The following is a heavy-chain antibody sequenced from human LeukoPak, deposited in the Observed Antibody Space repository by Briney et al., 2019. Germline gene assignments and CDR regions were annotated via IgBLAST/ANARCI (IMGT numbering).Heavy chain of an antibody. CDR3: ARHPDCSSTSCYRDIVATMNGPLDA. CDR2: IYTSGST. J-gene: IGHJ5*02. CDR1: GGSISDYY. V-gene: IGHV4-4*07. Sequence: SETLSLTCTVSGGSISDYYWSWIRQPAGKGLEWIGRIYTSGSTNYNPSLKSRVTISVDTSKNQFSLKLSSVTAADTAVYYCARHPDCSSTSCYRDIVATMNGPLDAWGQGTLVTVSS. D-gene: IGHD2-2*01.